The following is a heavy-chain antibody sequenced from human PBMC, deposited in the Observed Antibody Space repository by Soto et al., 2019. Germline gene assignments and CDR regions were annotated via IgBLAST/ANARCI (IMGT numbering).Heavy chain of an antibody. D-gene: IGHD3-10*01. J-gene: IGHJ6*02. CDR3: ARVLPLLWFGELFSSHYYGMDV. CDR1: GGSITGGSISSTTYY. CDR2: FFIGGNT. V-gene: IGHV4-39*07. Sequence: SETLSLTCTVSGGSITGGSISSTTYYWGWMRQPPGKGLEWIASFFIGGNTYYNPSLKSRVTISVDTSKNQFSLKLSSVTAADTAVYYCARVLPLLWFGELFSSHYYGMDVWGQGTTVTVSS.